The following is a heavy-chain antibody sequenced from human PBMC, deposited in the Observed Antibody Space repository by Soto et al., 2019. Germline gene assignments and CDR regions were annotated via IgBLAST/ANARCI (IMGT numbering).Heavy chain of an antibody. CDR2: IYHSGST. Sequence: SETLSLTCTVSGYSISSGYYWGWIRQPPGKGLEWIGSIYHSGSTYYNPSLKSRVTISVDTSKNQFSLKLSSVTAADTAVYYCARGRIAAANYFDYWGQGTLVTVSS. J-gene: IGHJ4*02. CDR1: GYSISSGYY. D-gene: IGHD6-13*01. V-gene: IGHV4-38-2*02. CDR3: ARGRIAAANYFDY.